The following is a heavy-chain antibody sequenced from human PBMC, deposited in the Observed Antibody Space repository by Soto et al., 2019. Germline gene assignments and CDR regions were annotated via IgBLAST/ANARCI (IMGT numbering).Heavy chain of an antibody. CDR2: IYYSGST. CDR1: GGSISSGGYY. V-gene: IGHV4-31*03. J-gene: IGHJ4*02. CDR3: ARAGISMLTLDY. Sequence: PSETLSLTCTVSGGSISSGGYYGSWIRQHPGKGLEGIGYIYYSGSTYYNPSLKSRVTISVDTSTNQFSLKLSSVTAADTAVYYCARAGISMLTLDYWGQGTLVTVSS. D-gene: IGHD2-8*01.